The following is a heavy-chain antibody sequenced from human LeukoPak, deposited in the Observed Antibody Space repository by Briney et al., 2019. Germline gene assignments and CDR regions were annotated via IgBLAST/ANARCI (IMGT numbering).Heavy chain of an antibody. CDR1: GFSLSTSGMC. J-gene: IGHJ6*03. CDR3: ARIRPDIFRGYPKEEYYYYMDV. CDR2: IDWDDDK. Sequence: SGPTLVKPTQTLTLTCTFSGFSLSTSGMCVSWIRQPPGKALEWLARIDWDDDKYYSTSLKTRLTISKDTSKNQVVLTMTNMDPVDTATYYCARIRPDIFRGYPKEEYYYYMDVWGKGTTVTVSS. V-gene: IGHV2-70*11. D-gene: IGHD3-22*01.